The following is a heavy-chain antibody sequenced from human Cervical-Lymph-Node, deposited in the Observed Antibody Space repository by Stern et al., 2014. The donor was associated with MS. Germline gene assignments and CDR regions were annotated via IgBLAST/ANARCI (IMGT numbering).Heavy chain of an antibody. CDR2: IDWDDDK. Sequence: ESGPALVKPTQTLTLTCTFSGFALTTPGMCVSWIRQSPGKPLEWLALIDWDDDKYYSPSLLSRLAISKDTSKNQVVLTMANVDPVDTATYFCARTSYDVMSGYSSYYFDFWGRGILVTVSS. CDR3: ARTSYDVMSGYSSYYFDF. V-gene: IGHV2-70*01. CDR1: GFALTTPGMC. J-gene: IGHJ4*02. D-gene: IGHD3-9*01.